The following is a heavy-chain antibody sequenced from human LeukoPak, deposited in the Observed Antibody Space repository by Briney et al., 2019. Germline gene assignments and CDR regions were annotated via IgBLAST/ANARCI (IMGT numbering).Heavy chain of an antibody. V-gene: IGHV1-18*01. D-gene: IGHD4-11*01. CDR2: ISAYNGNT. J-gene: IGHJ4*02. Sequence: ASVKVSCKASGYTFTSYGISWVRQAPGQGLEWMGWISAYNGNTNYAQKLQGRVTMTTDTSTSTAYMELRSLRSEDTAVYYCASGNGATVTTGGDYWGQGTLVTVSS. CDR1: GYTFTSYG. CDR3: ASGNGATVTTGGDY.